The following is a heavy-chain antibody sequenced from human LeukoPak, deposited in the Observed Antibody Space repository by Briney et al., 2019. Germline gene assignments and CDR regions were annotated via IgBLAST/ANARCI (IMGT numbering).Heavy chain of an antibody. J-gene: IGHJ4*01. D-gene: IGHD3-10*01. CDR3: ARSGRGVMDY. V-gene: IGHV4-59*01. CDR2: IYYSGST. CDR1: GGSISSYY. Sequence: SETLSLTCTVSGGSISSYYWNWIRQPPGKGLEWIGYIYYSGSTNYNPSLKSRVTISVDTSKNQFSLKLSSVTAAHTAVYYCARSGRGVMDYWGHGTLVTVSS.